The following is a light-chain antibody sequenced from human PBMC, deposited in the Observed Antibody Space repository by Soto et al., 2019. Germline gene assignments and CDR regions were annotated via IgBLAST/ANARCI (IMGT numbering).Light chain of an antibody. CDR2: DAS. CDR1: QNIDSY. Sequence: DIQMTQSPSSLSASVGDRVTITCRASQNIDSYLNWYQQLPGKAPKLLIHDASSLQSGVPSRFSGSGSGTDFALTINSLQPEDFATIYCQQTYSTPWTFGQGTKVEIK. V-gene: IGKV1-39*01. CDR3: QQTYSTPWT. J-gene: IGKJ1*01.